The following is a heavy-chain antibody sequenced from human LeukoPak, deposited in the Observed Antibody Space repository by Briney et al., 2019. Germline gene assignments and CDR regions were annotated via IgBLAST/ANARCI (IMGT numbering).Heavy chain of an antibody. CDR1: GFTFSSYA. CDR2: ISYDGSNK. D-gene: IGHD3-10*01. V-gene: IGHV3-30*04. Sequence: GSLRLSCAASGFTFSSYAMHWVRQAPGKGLEWVAVISYDGSNKYYADSVKGRFTISRDNSKNTLYLQMNSLRAEDTAVYYCAREREVGYYGSGSYRTGGWFDPWGPGTLVTVSS. CDR3: AREREVGYYGSGSYRTGGWFDP. J-gene: IGHJ5*02.